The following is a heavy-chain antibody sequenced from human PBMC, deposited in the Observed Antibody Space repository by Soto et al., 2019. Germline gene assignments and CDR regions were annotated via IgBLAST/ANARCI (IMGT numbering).Heavy chain of an antibody. CDR2: IYSTGST. V-gene: IGHV4-59*01. J-gene: IGHJ4*02. D-gene: IGHD6-13*01. CDR1: GGSISNFY. Sequence: QVQLQESGPRLVKPSETLSLTCTVSGGSISNFYWTWIRQPPGKALEWIGYIYSTGSTNYNPSLKSRVTISVDTSKNHFSLNLNSVTAADTAVYYCARWWGSSWYGGLFYWGQGTLVTVSS. CDR3: ARWWGSSWYGGLFY.